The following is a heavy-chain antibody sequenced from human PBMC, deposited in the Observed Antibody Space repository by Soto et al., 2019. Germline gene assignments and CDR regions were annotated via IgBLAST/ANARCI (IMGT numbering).Heavy chain of an antibody. D-gene: IGHD3-10*01. CDR3: ARGVRTGFYGMDV. CDR2: IIPIFGTS. Sequence: QVQLVQSGAEVKKPGSSVKVSCKASGGTLSNYALSWVRQAPGQGLEWVGGIIPIFGTSNYAQKFQGRLTVTADESTSTAYMELSSLTSEDMAVYYCARGVRTGFYGMDVWGQGTTVTVSS. CDR1: GGTLSNYA. V-gene: IGHV1-69*01. J-gene: IGHJ6*02.